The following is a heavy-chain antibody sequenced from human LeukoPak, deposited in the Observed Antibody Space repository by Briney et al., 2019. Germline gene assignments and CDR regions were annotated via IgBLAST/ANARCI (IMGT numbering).Heavy chain of an antibody. CDR1: GGSISSYY. Sequence: SETLSLTCTVSGGSISSYYWSWIRQPPVKGLEWIGYIYYSGSTNYNPSLKSRVTISVDTSKNQLSLKLSSVTAADTAVYYCARGDSRDFWSGYYLGSPVFSYWGQGTLVTVSS. D-gene: IGHD3-3*01. V-gene: IGHV4-59*01. CDR3: ARGDSRDFWSGYYLGSPVFSY. CDR2: IYYSGST. J-gene: IGHJ4*02.